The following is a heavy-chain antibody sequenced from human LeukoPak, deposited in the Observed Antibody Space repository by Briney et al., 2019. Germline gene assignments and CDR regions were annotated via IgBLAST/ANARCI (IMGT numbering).Heavy chain of an antibody. Sequence: ASVTVSCKATGYTFTSYGINWLRQPPAQGLEWMGLISAYNGNTNYAQKLQGRVTMTTDTSTSTPYLEMRSLRSDAAAVYYCAREPMGYYYGMDVWGKGTTVTVSS. CDR1: GYTFTSYG. J-gene: IGHJ6*04. CDR2: ISAYNGNT. V-gene: IGHV1-18*04. D-gene: IGHD3-10*01. CDR3: AREPMGYYYGMDV.